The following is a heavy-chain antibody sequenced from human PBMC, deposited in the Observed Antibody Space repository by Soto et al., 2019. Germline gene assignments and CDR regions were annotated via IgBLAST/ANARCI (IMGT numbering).Heavy chain of an antibody. CDR2: INHSGST. Sequence: SETLSLTCAVYGGSFSGYYWSWIGQPPGKGLEWIGEINHSGSTNYNPSLKSRVTISADTSKNQFSLKLSSVTAADTAVYYCARGDIVVVPAAIGYYYYGMDVWGQGTTVTVSS. D-gene: IGHD2-2*02. CDR3: ARGDIVVVPAAIGYYYYGMDV. CDR1: GGSFSGYY. J-gene: IGHJ6*02. V-gene: IGHV4-34*01.